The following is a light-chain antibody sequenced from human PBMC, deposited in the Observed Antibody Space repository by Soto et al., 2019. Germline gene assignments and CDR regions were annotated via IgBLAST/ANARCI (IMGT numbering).Light chain of an antibody. CDR3: SSYTNINTRACV. CDR1: SGDIGSYNR. Sequence: QSVLTQPASVSGSPGQSITISYTGTSGDIGSYNRVSWYQQHPDKAPKRIIYEVTDRPSGVSNRFSGSKSGNTASLTISGLQAEDEAEYYCSSYTNINTRACVFGTGTKSPS. J-gene: IGLJ1*01. CDR2: EVT. V-gene: IGLV2-14*01.